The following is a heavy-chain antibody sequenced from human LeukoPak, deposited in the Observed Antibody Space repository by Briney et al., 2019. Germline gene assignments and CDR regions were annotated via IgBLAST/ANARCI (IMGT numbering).Heavy chain of an antibody. CDR2: IYHSGST. CDR3: ARDSNFVVVAFGWFDP. D-gene: IGHD2-15*01. J-gene: IGHJ5*02. V-gene: IGHV4-38-2*02. Sequence: PSETLSLTCTVSGYSISSGYYWGWIRQPPGKGLEWIGSIYHSGSTYYNPSLKSRVTISVDTSKNQFSLKLSSVTAADTAVYYCARDSNFVVVAFGWFDPWGQGTLVTVSS. CDR1: GYSISSGYY.